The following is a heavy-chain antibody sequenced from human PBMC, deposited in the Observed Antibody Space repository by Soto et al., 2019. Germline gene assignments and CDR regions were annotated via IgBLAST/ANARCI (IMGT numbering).Heavy chain of an antibody. CDR3: AREYSYDGPGYYPFAS. Sequence: QVQLQESGPGLVKPSETLSLTCTVSGGSISGYYWSWIRQPPGKGLQWIGYIYYSGTTNYSPSLESRVTISLDTSKNQFSLQLTSVTAADTAMYYCAREYSYDGPGYYPFASWGPGTLVTVSS. V-gene: IGHV4-59*01. J-gene: IGHJ5*01. CDR2: IYYSGTT. CDR1: GGSISGYY. D-gene: IGHD3-22*01.